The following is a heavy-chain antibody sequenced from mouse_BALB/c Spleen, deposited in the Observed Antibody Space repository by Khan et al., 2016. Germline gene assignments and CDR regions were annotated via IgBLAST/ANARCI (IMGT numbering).Heavy chain of an antibody. Sequence: VELVESGPGLVAPSQSLSITCTVSGFSIIAYGVNWVRQPPGKGLEWLGMIWGDGSTDYNSALKSRLNITKDNSKSQVFLKMNSLQTDDTAKYYCARDGWGYYAMDYCGQGTSVTVSS. CDR2: IWGDGST. D-gene: IGHD2-2*01. J-gene: IGHJ4*01. CDR1: GFSIIAYG. CDR3: ARDGWGYYAMDY. V-gene: IGHV2-6-7*01.